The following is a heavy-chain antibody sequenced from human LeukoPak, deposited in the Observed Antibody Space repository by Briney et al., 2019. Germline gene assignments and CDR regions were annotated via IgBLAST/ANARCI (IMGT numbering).Heavy chain of an antibody. CDR1: GFTFSTYN. CDR3: AREGPFSGWYYMDV. D-gene: IGHD6-19*01. CDR2: ITSSSSYI. V-gene: IGHV3-21*01. J-gene: IGHJ6*03. Sequence: GGSLRLSCAASGFTFSTYNMNWVRQAPGKGLEWVSSITSSSSYIYYADSVKGRFTISRDNAKNSLYLQMNSLRAEDTAVYYCAREGPFSGWYYMDVWGKGTTVTVSS.